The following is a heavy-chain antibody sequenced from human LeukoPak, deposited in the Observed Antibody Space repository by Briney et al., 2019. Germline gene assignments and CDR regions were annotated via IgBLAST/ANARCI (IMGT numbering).Heavy chain of an antibody. CDR1: GFTFTSYA. CDR2: INAGNGNT. D-gene: IGHD3-10*01. CDR3: AREYYYGSGSYWDDAFDI. J-gene: IGHJ3*02. V-gene: IGHV1-3*01. Sequence: PGGSLRLSCAASGFTFTSYAMHWVRQAPGQRLEWMGWINAGNGNTKYSQKFQGRVTITRDTSASTAYMELSSLRSEDTAVYYCAREYYYGSGSYWDDAFDIWGQGTMVTVSS.